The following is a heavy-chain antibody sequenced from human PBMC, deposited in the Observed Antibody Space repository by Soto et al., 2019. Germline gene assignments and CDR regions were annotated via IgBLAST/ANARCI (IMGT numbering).Heavy chain of an antibody. CDR3: ARGAYYNDY. V-gene: IGHV4-59*01. CDR2: ISYSGGT. Sequence: SETLSLTCSVSGGSISSYYWSWFRQPPGKGVEWIGYISYSGGTYYNPSLKSRVTISLDTSRSHFSLTLTSVAAADTAVYYCARGAYYNDYWGQGTLVTVSS. CDR1: GGSISSYY. J-gene: IGHJ4*02. D-gene: IGHD3-10*01.